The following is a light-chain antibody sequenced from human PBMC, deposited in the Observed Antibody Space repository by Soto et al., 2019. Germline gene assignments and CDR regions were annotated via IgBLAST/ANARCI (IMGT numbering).Light chain of an antibody. V-gene: IGLV2-11*01. CDR3: CSYAGSYTLV. CDR2: DVN. CDR1: SSDVGDYNY. Sequence: QSALTQPRSVSGSPGQSVIISYTGTSSDVGDYNYVSWYQQNPGKAPKLMIYDVNMRPSGVPDRFSGSKSGNTASLTISGLQAEDEADYYCCSYAGSYTLVFGGGTKLTVL. J-gene: IGLJ2*01.